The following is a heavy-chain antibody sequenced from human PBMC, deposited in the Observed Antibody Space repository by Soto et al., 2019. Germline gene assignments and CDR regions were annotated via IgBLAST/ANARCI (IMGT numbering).Heavy chain of an antibody. CDR1: GYAISSGFY. D-gene: IGHD3-10*01. J-gene: IGHJ4*02. Sequence: PSETLSLTCDVSGYAISSGFYWAWIRQPPGKRLEWIGNIYFTGTTSYNPSLKTRVTMSVDTSKNQFSLRLSSVTAADTAVFYCARVRRIGMSGSPGDSWGPGTQVTVSS. CDR3: ARVRRIGMSGSPGDS. V-gene: IGHV4-38-2*01. CDR2: IYFTGTT.